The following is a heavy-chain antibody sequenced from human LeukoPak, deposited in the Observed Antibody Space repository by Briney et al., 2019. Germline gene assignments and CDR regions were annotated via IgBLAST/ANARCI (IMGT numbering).Heavy chain of an antibody. J-gene: IGHJ5*02. CDR3: ARRYSTRSWFDP. D-gene: IGHD2-2*01. CDR1: GGSISSSSYY. V-gene: IGHV4-39*01. CDR2: IYYSGST. Sequence: SETLSLTCTVSGGSISSSSYYWGWIRQPPGKGLEWIGSIYYSGSTYYNPSLKSRVTISVDTSKNQFSLRLSSVTAADTAVYYCARRYSTRSWFDPWGQGTLVTVSS.